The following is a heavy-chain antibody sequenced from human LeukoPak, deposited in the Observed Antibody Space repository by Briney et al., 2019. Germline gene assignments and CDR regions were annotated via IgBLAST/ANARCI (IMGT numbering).Heavy chain of an antibody. D-gene: IGHD1-26*01. CDR2: MNPNSGNT. J-gene: IGHJ4*02. Sequence: QATXXXXXXRGWMNPNSGNTGYAQKFQGRVTITRNTSISTAYMELSSLRSEDTAVYYCAREGYGGSYFDYWGQGTLVTVSS. CDR3: AREGYGGSYFDY. V-gene: IGHV1-8*03.